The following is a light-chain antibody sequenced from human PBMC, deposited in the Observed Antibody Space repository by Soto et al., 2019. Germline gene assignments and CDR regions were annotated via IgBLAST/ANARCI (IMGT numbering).Light chain of an antibody. J-gene: IGKJ4*01. CDR2: AAS. Sequence: DIQVTQSPSSLSASVGDRVTITCRASQSISSYLNWYQQKPGKTPKLLIYAASSLQSGVPSRFSGSGSGTDFTLTISSLQPEDFASYYCQQSYSIPLTFGGGTKVEIK. CDR3: QQSYSIPLT. V-gene: IGKV1-39*01. CDR1: QSISSY.